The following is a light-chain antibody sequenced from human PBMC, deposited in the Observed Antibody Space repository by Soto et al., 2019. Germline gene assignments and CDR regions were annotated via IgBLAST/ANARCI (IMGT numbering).Light chain of an antibody. Sequence: QSALTQPRSVSGSPGQSVTISCAGTSADIGAYTYVSWYQQHPGKAPKLMIYDVSERPSGVPDRFSGSKSGNTASLTISGLQAEDEADYYCCSDAGSYAYVVIGGGTKLTVL. V-gene: IGLV2-11*01. J-gene: IGLJ2*01. CDR3: CSDAGSYAYVV. CDR1: SADIGAYTY. CDR2: DVS.